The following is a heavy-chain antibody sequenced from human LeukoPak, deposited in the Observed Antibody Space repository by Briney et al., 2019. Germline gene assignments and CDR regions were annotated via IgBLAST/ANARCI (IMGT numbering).Heavy chain of an antibody. Sequence: SETLSLTCTVSGGSISPYYWSWMRQPPGKGLKYIGYIYYTGGTNYNPSLKSRVTISLDTSENQFSLKLTSVTATDTAVYYCARLGFCRGDNCLDDYWGQGTLVTVSS. D-gene: IGHD2-15*01. CDR1: GGSISPYY. CDR3: ARLGFCRGDNCLDDY. V-gene: IGHV4-59*08. CDR2: IYYTGGT. J-gene: IGHJ4*02.